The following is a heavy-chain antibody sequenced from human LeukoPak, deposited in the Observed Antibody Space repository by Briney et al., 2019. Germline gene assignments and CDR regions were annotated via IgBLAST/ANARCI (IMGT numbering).Heavy chain of an antibody. CDR1: GGTFSSYA. D-gene: IGHD3-16*01. V-gene: IGHV1-2*06. Sequence: GASVTVSCKASGGTFSSYAISWVRQAPGQGLEWMGRINSNSGGTNHAQKFQGRVTMTRDTSISTAYMELTRLGSDDTAVYYCARGGSATTLFGFGASDIWGQGTMVTVSS. CDR2: INSNSGGT. CDR3: ARGGSATTLFGFGASDI. J-gene: IGHJ3*02.